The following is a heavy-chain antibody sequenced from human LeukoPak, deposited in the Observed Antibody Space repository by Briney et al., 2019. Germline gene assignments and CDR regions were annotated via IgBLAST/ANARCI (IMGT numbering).Heavy chain of an antibody. Sequence: GASVKVSCKASGYTFTSYAMHWVRQAPGQRLEWMGWINAGNGNTKYSQKFQGRVTITRDTSTSTVYMELSSLRSEDTAVYYCARERSSGWYPDYWGQGTLVTVSS. D-gene: IGHD6-19*01. CDR1: GYTFTSYA. CDR2: INAGNGNT. CDR3: ARERSSGWYPDY. V-gene: IGHV1-3*01. J-gene: IGHJ4*02.